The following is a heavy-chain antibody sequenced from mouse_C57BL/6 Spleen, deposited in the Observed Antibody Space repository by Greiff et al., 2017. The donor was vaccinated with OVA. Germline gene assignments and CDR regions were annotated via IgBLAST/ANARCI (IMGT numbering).Heavy chain of an antibody. CDR3: ARWNGYYAY. CDR2: IDPSDSET. D-gene: IGHD2-3*01. J-gene: IGHJ3*01. Sequence: VQLQQSGAELVRPGSSVKLSCKASGYTFTSYWMHWVKQRPIQGLEWIGNIDPSDSETHYNQKFKDKATLTVDKSSSTAYMQLSSLTSEDSAVYYCARWNGYYAYWGQGTLVTVSA. CDR1: GYTFTSYW. V-gene: IGHV1-52*01.